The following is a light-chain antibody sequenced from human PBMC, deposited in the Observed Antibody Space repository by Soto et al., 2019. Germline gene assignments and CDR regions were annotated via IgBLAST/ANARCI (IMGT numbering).Light chain of an antibody. CDR1: QSISNY. J-gene: IGKJ3*01. Sequence: DIQMTQSPSSLSASVGDRVTITCRASQSISNYLNWYQQKPGKAPKLLIYAASTLQGGVPSTFSGSGSGSYFTLTSSSLQPEDFATYYWQQSYSTPPFTFGPGTKVDI. CDR2: AAS. CDR3: QQSYSTPPFT. V-gene: IGKV1-39*01.